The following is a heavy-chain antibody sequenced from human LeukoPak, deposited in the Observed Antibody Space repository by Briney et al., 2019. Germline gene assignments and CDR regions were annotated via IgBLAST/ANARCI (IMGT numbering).Heavy chain of an antibody. CDR3: ARGGGYCSGGSCSRDAFDI. D-gene: IGHD2-15*01. Sequence: SETLSLTCTVSGGSISSSSYYWGWIRQPPGKGLEWIGSIYYSGSTYYNPSLKSRVTISVDTSKNQFSLKLSSVTAADTAVYYCARGGGYCSGGSCSRDAFDIWGQGTMVTVSS. J-gene: IGHJ3*02. V-gene: IGHV4-39*07. CDR2: IYYSGST. CDR1: GGSISSSSYY.